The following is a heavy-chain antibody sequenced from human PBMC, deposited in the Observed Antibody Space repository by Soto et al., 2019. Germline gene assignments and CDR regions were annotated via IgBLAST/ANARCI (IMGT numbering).Heavy chain of an antibody. D-gene: IGHD3-22*01. CDR2: ISAYNGNT. CDR3: AGDYPVDSSGEGHAFDI. J-gene: IGHJ3*02. CDR1: GYTFTSYG. Sequence: QVQLVQSGAEVKKPGASVKVSCKASGYTFTSYGISWVRQAPGQGLEWMGWISAYNGNTNYAQKLQCRVTMTTDTSTSTAYMELRSLRSDDTAVYYCAGDYPVDSSGEGHAFDIWGQGTMVTVSS. V-gene: IGHV1-18*01.